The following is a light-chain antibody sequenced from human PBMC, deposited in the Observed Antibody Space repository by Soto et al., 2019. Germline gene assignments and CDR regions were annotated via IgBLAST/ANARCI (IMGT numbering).Light chain of an antibody. Sequence: ETVMTQSPATLSVSLGERVTLSCRASQSVDTKLAWYQHKPGQAPRLLIYGASTRATGIPARFSGSGSGTEFTLTISGLQSEEFAVYFCQQYYNWYTYGQGTKLEI. V-gene: IGKV3-15*01. CDR3: QQYYNWYT. CDR1: QSVDTK. J-gene: IGKJ2*01. CDR2: GAS.